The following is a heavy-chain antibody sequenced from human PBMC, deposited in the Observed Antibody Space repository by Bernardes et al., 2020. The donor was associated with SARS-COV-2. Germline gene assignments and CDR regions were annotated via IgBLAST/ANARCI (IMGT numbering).Heavy chain of an antibody. D-gene: IGHD2-15*01. V-gene: IGHV3-21*01. J-gene: IGHJ6*02. Sequence: GGSLRLSCAASGFTFSSYSMNWVRQAPGKGLEWVSSISSSSSYIYYADSVKGRFTISRDNAKNSLYLQMNSLRAEDTAVYYCARDLYPQVVAAGYGMDVWGQGTTVTVSS. CDR3: ARDLYPQVVAAGYGMDV. CDR1: GFTFSSYS. CDR2: ISSSSSYI.